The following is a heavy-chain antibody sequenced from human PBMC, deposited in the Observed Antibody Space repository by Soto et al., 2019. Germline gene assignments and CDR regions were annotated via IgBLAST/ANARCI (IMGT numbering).Heavy chain of an antibody. CDR2: ADSRGGT. D-gene: IGHD2-15*01. J-gene: IGHJ4*02. CDR3: ARDLGQGFTPAHNYFDC. CDR1: GVSVSSSSH. Sequence: QVQLQESGPGLVKPSETLSLTCTVSGVSVSSSSHWSWIRQPPGQGLERIGYADSRGGTKNNPSLKARVTISVDTSKNQSSLRLTSMTATDTALYYCARDLGQGFTPAHNYFDCWGQGTLVTVSS. V-gene: IGHV4-61*01.